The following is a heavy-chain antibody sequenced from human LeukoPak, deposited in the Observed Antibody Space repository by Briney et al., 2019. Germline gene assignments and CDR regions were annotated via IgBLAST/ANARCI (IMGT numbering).Heavy chain of an antibody. D-gene: IGHD4-17*01. J-gene: IGHJ4*02. CDR1: GISLSNYA. V-gene: IGHV3-23*01. Sequence: GGSLRLSCVVSGISLSNYAMTWVRQAPGKGLEWVSYISERGGSTTYADSVKGRFTISRDNSKNTLYLQMNSLRAEDTAVYYCAKDFYGDYDPQYYFDYWGQGTLVTVSS. CDR3: AKDFYGDYDPQYYFDY. CDR2: ISERGGST.